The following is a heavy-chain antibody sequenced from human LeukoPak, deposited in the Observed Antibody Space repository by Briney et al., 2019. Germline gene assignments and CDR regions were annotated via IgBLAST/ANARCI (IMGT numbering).Heavy chain of an antibody. J-gene: IGHJ4*02. CDR3: ARDRHCSSSSCYGL. CDR1: GFTVSNNY. CDR2: IYSGGST. D-gene: IGHD2-2*01. Sequence: GGSLRLSCAASGFTVSNNYMRWVRQAPGKGLEWVSLIYSGGSTYYADSVRGRFTISRDNSKNTLYLQTNSLRAEDTAVYYCARDRHCSSSSCYGLWGQGTRVTVSS. V-gene: IGHV3-66*01.